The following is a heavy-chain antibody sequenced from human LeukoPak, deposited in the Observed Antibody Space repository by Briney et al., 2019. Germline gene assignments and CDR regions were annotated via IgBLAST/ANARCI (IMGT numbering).Heavy chain of an antibody. Sequence: PSETLSLTCTVSGGSISSSSYYWGWIRQPPGKGLEWIGSIYYSGSTYYNPSLKSRVTISVDTSKNQFSLKLSSVTAADTAVYYCATFYVRDAFDIWGQGTMVTVSS. CDR2: IYYSGST. CDR3: ATFYVRDAFDI. D-gene: IGHD3-16*01. CDR1: GGSISSSSYY. V-gene: IGHV4-39*07. J-gene: IGHJ3*02.